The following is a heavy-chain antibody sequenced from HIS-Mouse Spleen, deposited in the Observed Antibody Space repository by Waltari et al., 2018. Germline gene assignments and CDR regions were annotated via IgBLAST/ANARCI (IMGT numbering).Heavy chain of an antibody. CDR1: GYTFTGYY. CDR2: INPNSGGT. CDR3: ARVYSSSWSGFDY. Sequence: QVQLVQSGAEVKKPGASVKVSCKASGYTFTGYYMHWVRQAPGQGLEWRGWINPNSGGTNYERKFQGRVTMTRDTSISTAYMELSRLRSDDTAVYYCARVYSSSWSGFDYWGQGTLVTVSS. J-gene: IGHJ4*02. D-gene: IGHD6-6*01. V-gene: IGHV1-2*02.